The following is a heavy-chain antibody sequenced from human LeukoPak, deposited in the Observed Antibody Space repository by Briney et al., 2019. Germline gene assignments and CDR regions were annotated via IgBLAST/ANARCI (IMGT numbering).Heavy chain of an antibody. D-gene: IGHD1-20*01. CDR3: ARGGKRLTVDYFDY. CDR1: GSTFTGYY. CDR2: INPNSDDT. V-gene: IGHV1-2*06. Sequence: GASVKVSCKASGSTFTGYYMHWVRQAPGQGLEWMGRINPNSDDTNYARKFQGRVTMTRDTSISTVYMELSRLRSDDTAVYCCARGGKRLTVDYFDYWGQGTLVTVSS. J-gene: IGHJ4*02.